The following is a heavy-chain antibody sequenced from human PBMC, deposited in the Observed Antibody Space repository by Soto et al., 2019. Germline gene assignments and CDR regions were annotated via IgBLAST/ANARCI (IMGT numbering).Heavy chain of an antibody. V-gene: IGHV1-69*01. Sequence: QVQLVQSGAEGRKPGSSVKVSCKASGGTFSRHAISWVRQAPGQGLEWMGGIIPIFGTANHAQKFQGRVTIIADESTSTVYMELSSLRSEDTAMYYCARGWGYDSNDYYYAYWGQGTLDIVSS. J-gene: IGHJ4*02. D-gene: IGHD3-22*01. CDR3: ARGWGYDSNDYYYAY. CDR2: IIPIFGTA. CDR1: GGTFSRHA.